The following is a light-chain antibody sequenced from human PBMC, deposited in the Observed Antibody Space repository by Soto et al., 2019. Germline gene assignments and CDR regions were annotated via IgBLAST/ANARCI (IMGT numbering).Light chain of an antibody. Sequence: AIQMTQSPSSLSASVGDSVTITCRASQGIRIDLAWYQQKPGTAPNLLIYSASNLQSAVPSRFSGRGSGTDFTLTISSLQPEDFATYSCLQQLNYPRTFGGGTKVEIK. CDR2: SAS. V-gene: IGKV1-6*01. CDR3: LQQLNYPRT. J-gene: IGKJ4*01. CDR1: QGIRID.